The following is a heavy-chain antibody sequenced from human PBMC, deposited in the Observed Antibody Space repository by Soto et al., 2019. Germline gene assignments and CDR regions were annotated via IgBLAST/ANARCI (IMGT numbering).Heavy chain of an antibody. CDR1: GGSIRSGNYY. D-gene: IGHD3-22*01. V-gene: IGHV4-31*03. J-gene: IGHJ5*02. CDR2: IYYSGST. Sequence: QVQLQESGPGLVKPSQTLSLTCTVSGGSIRSGNYYWSWIRQHPGKGLEWIGYIYYSGSTYYNPSLKSRVTISVDTSKNQSSLKLSSVTAVDTALYYCARTSYDSSGTAADPWGQGTLVTVSS. CDR3: ARTSYDSSGTAADP.